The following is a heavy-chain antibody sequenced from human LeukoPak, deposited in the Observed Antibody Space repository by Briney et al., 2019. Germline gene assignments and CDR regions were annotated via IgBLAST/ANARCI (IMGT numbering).Heavy chain of an antibody. CDR1: GGSFSGYY. CDR3: ARVAQGSGYYPGYYYYYGMDV. J-gene: IGHJ6*02. CDR2: INYSGST. V-gene: IGHV4-34*01. Sequence: PSETLSLTCAVFGGSFSGYYWSWIRQPPGKGLEWIGEINYSGSTNYNPSLKSRVTISIDTSKNQFSLKLSSVTAADTAVYYCARVAQGSGYYPGYYYYYGMDVWGQGTTVTVSS. D-gene: IGHD3-22*01.